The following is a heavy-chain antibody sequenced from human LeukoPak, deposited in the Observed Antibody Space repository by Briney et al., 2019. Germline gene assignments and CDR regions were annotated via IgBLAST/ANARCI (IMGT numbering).Heavy chain of an antibody. CDR3: AVAVAFIDY. V-gene: IGHV5-10-1*01. D-gene: IGHD5-12*01. CDR1: GYKFTSYW. J-gene: IGHJ4*02. CDR2: IDPTDSHV. Sequence: GEYLKISCKTSGYKFTSYWVSWVRQMPGKGLEWMGRIDPTDSHVNYSPSFEGHVTISADKSISTAYLQWSSLKASDTAMYYCAVAVAFIDYWGQGTLVTVSS.